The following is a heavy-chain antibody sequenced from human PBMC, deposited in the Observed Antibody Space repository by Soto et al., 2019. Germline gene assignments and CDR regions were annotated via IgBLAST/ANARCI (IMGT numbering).Heavy chain of an antibody. V-gene: IGHV1-18*01. J-gene: IGHJ1*01. Sequence: ASVKVSCKASGYTFSSYGISWVRQAPGQGLEWMGWISRYNGNTNYAQKFQGRVIMTTDTSTSTVYMELSSLRSDDTAVYSCPSERDDRSWSSVEYLKYWGQGTLVTVSS. CDR3: PSERDDRSWSSVEYLKY. CDR1: GYTFSSYG. D-gene: IGHD2-2*01. CDR2: ISRYNGNT.